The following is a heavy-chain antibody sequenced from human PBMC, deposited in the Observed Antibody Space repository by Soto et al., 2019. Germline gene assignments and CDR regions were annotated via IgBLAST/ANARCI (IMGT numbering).Heavy chain of an antibody. V-gene: IGHV4-31*03. J-gene: IGHJ6*03. D-gene: IGHD6-13*01. Sequence: SETLSLTCTVSGGSISSGGYYWSWIRQHPGKGLEWIGYIYYSGSTYYNPSLKSRVTISVDTSKNQFSLKLSSVTAADTAVYYCASQGAAGTSYYYYMDVWGKGTTVTVSS. CDR3: ASQGAAGTSYYYYMDV. CDR2: IYYSGST. CDR1: GGSISSGGYY.